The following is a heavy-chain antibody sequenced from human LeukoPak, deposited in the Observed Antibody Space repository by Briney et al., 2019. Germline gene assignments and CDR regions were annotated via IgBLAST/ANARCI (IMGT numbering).Heavy chain of an antibody. V-gene: IGHV3-23*01. CDR1: GFTFSSYA. D-gene: IGHD2-2*01. J-gene: IGHJ3*02. CDR3: AKDLSYCSSTSCYSGAFDI. CDR2: ISGSSGST. Sequence: GGSLRLSCAASGFTFSSYAMSWVRQAPGKGLEWVSAISGSSGSTYYADSVKGRFTISRDNSKNTLYLQMNSLRAEDTAVYYCAKDLSYCSSTSCYSGAFDIWGQGTMVTVSS.